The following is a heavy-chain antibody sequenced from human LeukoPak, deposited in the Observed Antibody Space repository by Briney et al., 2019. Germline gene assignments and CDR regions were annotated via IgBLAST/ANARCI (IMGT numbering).Heavy chain of an antibody. D-gene: IGHD3-9*01. CDR1: GYSFTSYW. V-gene: IGHV5-51*01. Sequence: GESLKISCKGSGYSFTSYWIGWVRQMPGKGLEWMGIIYPDDSDTRYSPSFQGQVTISADKSITTAYLQWSSLKASDSAMYYCARQYYDIVTGYYRLESWGQGTLVTVSS. CDR3: ARQYYDIVTGYYRLES. J-gene: IGHJ4*02. CDR2: IYPDDSDT.